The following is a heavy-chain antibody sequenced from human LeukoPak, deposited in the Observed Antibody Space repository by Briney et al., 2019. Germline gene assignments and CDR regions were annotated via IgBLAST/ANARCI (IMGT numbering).Heavy chain of an antibody. V-gene: IGHV4-30-2*01. CDR3: ARGILWLHAFDI. D-gene: IGHD5-18*01. Sequence: SQTLSLTCAVSGVSISSGGYSWRCLRQPPGKGLEWIGYIYHSGSTYYNPSLKSRVTISVDRSKNQFSLKLSSVTAADTAVYYCARGILWLHAFDIWGQGTMVTVSS. CDR2: IYHSGST. J-gene: IGHJ3*02. CDR1: GVSISSGGYS.